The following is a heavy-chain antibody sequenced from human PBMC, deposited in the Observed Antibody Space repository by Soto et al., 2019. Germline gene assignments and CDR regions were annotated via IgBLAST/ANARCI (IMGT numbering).Heavy chain of an antibody. D-gene: IGHD6-19*01. J-gene: IGHJ6*02. CDR2: IRRKANSYTT. Sequence: EVQLVESGGGLVQPGGSLRLSCAASGLIFSDYHMDWVRQAPGKGLEWVGRIRRKANSYTTEYAASVKGRVTISRDDPKNSLYLQMNSLKSEDTAVYYCAMLGGWSGGSSDMDVWGQGTTVTVSS. V-gene: IGHV3-72*01. CDR3: AMLGGWSGGSSDMDV. CDR1: GLIFSDYH.